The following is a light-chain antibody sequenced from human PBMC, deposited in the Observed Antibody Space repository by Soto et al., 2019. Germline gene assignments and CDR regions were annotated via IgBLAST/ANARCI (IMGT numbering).Light chain of an antibody. J-gene: IGKJ1*01. CDR1: QTISSW. Sequence: DIQMTQSPSTLSGSVGGRVTITCRASQTISSWLAWYQQKPGKAPKLLIYKASTLKSGVPSRFSGSGSGTEFTLTISSLQPDDFATYYCQQYNSYSQRFGQGTKVDIK. CDR3: QQYNSYSQR. CDR2: KAS. V-gene: IGKV1-5*03.